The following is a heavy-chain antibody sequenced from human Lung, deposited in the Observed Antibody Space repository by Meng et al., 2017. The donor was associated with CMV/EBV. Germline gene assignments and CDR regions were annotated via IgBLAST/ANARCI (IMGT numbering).Heavy chain of an antibody. CDR2: INPNSGGT. Sequence: SVXVSCKASGYTFTGYYMHWVRQAPGQGLEWMGWINPNSGGTNYAQKFQGRVTMTRDTSISTAYMELSRLRSDDTAVYYCASGGYCSSTSCYRGWFDPWDQGTLVTVSS. V-gene: IGHV1-2*02. D-gene: IGHD2-2*02. CDR1: GYTFTGYY. J-gene: IGHJ5*02. CDR3: ASGGYCSSTSCYRGWFDP.